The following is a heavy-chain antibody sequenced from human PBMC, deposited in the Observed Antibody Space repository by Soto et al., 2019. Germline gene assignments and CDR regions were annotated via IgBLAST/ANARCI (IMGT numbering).Heavy chain of an antibody. CDR1: GGAISSYY. D-gene: IGHD2-15*01. J-gene: IGHJ3*01. CDR3: ARVGLDCSGGSCSGSAAFDL. V-gene: IGHV4-4*07. Sequence: SETLSLTCTVAGGAISSYYWSWIRQPAGKGLEWIGRIYTSGSTNYNPSLKSRVTMSVDTSKNQFSLKLSSVTAADTAVYYCARVGLDCSGGSCSGSAAFDLWGQGTMVTVSS. CDR2: IYTSGST.